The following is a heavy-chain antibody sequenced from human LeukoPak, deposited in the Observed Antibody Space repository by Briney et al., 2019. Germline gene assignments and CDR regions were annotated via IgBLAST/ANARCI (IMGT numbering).Heavy chain of an antibody. Sequence: SETLSLTCIVSGGSISSDYWSWIRQPPGKGLEWIGYIYYSGSTNYNPSLKSRVTISVDTSKNQFSLKLSSVTAADTAVYYCAKATVTTSLRNFDYWGQGTLVTVSS. CDR1: GGSISSDY. D-gene: IGHD4-17*01. J-gene: IGHJ4*02. V-gene: IGHV4-59*01. CDR2: IYYSGST. CDR3: AKATVTTSLRNFDY.